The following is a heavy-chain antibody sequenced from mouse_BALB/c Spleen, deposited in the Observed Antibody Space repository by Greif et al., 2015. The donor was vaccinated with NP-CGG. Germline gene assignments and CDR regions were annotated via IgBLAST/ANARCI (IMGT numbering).Heavy chain of an antibody. J-gene: IGHJ4*01. CDR3: ARTTVVAYYAMDY. D-gene: IGHD1-1*01. Sequence: EVKLMESGGGLVQPGGSRKLSCEASGFTFSSFGMHWVRQAPEKGLEWVAYISSGSSTIYYADTVKGRFTISRDNPKNTLFLQMTSLRSEDTAMYYCARTTVVAYYAMDYWGQGTSVTVSS. CDR2: ISSGSSTI. CDR1: GFTFSSFG. V-gene: IGHV5-17*02.